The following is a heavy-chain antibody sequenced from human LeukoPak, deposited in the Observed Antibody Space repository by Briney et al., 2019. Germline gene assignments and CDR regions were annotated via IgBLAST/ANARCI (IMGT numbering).Heavy chain of an antibody. V-gene: IGHV4-61*02. CDR3: ARGGTRYTFAN. CDR1: GGSISSGNYY. J-gene: IGHJ4*02. D-gene: IGHD5-18*01. Sequence: SETLSLTCTVSGGSISSGNYYWSWIRQPAGKRLEWIGRIYTSGSTNYNPSLKSRVTISVDTSKNQFSLKLSSVTAADTAVYYCARGGTRYTFANWGQGTLVTVSS. CDR2: IYTSGST.